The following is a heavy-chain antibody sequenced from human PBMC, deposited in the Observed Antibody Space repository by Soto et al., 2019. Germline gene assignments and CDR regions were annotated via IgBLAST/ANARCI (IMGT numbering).Heavy chain of an antibody. CDR1: GGSISSINW. Sequence: SETLSLTCGVSGGSISSINWWSWVRQSPGKGLEWIGEIYHDGSTNYNPSLKSRVNISVEKSKNQFSLKVTSVTAADTAVYYCARSQGVSPTHHFEPWGQGTLVTVSS. J-gene: IGHJ5*02. CDR3: ARSQGVSPTHHFEP. CDR2: IYHDGST. V-gene: IGHV4-4*02. D-gene: IGHD6-13*01.